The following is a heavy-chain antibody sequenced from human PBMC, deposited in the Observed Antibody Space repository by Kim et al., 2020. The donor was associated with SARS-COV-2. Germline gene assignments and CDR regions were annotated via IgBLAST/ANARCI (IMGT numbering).Heavy chain of an antibody. D-gene: IGHD3-22*01. CDR1: GGTFSSYA. CDR3: VRLYDYDSSGYYYYGMDV. V-gene: IGHV1-69*13. CDR2: IIPIFGTA. J-gene: IGHJ6*02. Sequence: SVKVSCKASGGTFSSYAISWVRQAPGQGLEWMGGIIPIFGTANYAQKFQGRVTITADESTSTAYMELSSLRSEDTAVYYCVRLYDYDSSGYYYYGMDVWGQGTTVTVSS.